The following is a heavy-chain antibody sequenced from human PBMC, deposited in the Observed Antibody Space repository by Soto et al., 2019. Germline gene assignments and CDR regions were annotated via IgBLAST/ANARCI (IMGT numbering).Heavy chain of an antibody. CDR1: GYLFTDYG. J-gene: IGHJ4*02. CDR2: INVFNGDP. Sequence: GASVKVSCKASGYLFTDYGIDWVRQAPGQGLEWMGWINVFNGDPRYAPKVQVRVTMTKDTSTNTASMELRSLRSDDTAVYFCVRVWRGQMDYWCQGSLLTVSS. V-gene: IGHV1-18*01. D-gene: IGHD3-3*01. CDR3: VRVWRGQMDY.